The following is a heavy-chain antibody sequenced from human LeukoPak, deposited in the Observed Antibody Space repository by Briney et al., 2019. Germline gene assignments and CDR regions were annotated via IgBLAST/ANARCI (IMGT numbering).Heavy chain of an antibody. J-gene: IGHJ4*02. CDR1: GYTFNTYW. CDR3: ARRGIFSAYYFDF. V-gene: IGHV5-51*01. CDR2: IYSGDSDT. Sequence: GESLKISCKGSGYTFNTYWIGWVRQMPGKGLEWMGIIYSGDSDTSYSPSFQGQVTISVDKSTSTAYLQWNSLQASDTAMYYCARRGIFSAYYFDFWSQGTLVTVSS. D-gene: IGHD1-26*01.